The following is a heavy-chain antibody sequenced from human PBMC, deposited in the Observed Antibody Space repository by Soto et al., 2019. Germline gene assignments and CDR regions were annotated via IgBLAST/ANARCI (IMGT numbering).Heavy chain of an antibody. D-gene: IGHD3-9*01. J-gene: IGHJ6*02. CDR2: ISYDGSNK. CDR1: GFTFSNYG. Sequence: QVQLVESGGGVVQPGRSLRLSCAASGFTFSNYGMHWVRQAPGKGLEWVAVISYDGSNKYYADSVKGRFTISRDNSKNTLYLQMNSLRAEDTAVYYCAKAPLRYRGYYYYGMGVWGQGTTVTVSS. CDR3: AKAPLRYRGYYYYGMGV. V-gene: IGHV3-30*18.